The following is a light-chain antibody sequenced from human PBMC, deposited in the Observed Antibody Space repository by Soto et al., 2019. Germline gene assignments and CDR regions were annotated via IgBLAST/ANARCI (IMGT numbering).Light chain of an antibody. CDR1: QALRHSNGSNN. CDR2: LGS. Sequence: IVMTQSPLSLPATPGEPASTSGGPSQALRHSNGSNNLDWYLQKPGQSPQLLIYLGSIRASGVPDRFSGSGSGTDFTLKISRVEAEDVGVYYCMQALQTPLTFGGGTKVEIK. V-gene: IGKV2-28*01. CDR3: MQALQTPLT. J-gene: IGKJ4*01.